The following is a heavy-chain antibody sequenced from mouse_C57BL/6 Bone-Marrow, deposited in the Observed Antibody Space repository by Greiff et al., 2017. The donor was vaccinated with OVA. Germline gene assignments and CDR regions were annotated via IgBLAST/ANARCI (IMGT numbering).Heavy chain of an antibody. J-gene: IGHJ3*01. CDR2: ISSGGSYT. Sequence: EVKLVESGGDLVKPGGSLKLSCAASGFTFSSYGMSCVRQTPDKRLEWVATISSGGSYTYYPDSVKGRFTISRDNAKNTLYLQMSSLKSEDTAMYYCASRWFAYWGQGTLVTVSA. CDR1: GFTFSSYG. CDR3: ASRWFAY. V-gene: IGHV5-6*02.